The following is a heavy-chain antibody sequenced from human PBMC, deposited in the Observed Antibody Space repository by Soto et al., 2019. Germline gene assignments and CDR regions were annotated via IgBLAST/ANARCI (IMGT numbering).Heavy chain of an antibody. CDR3: ARRSSSWYCVDY. J-gene: IGHJ4*02. V-gene: IGHV1-18*01. Sequence: ASVKVSCKASGYTFTSYGISWVRQAPGQGLEWMGWISAYNGNTNYAQKLQGRVTMTTDTSTSTAYMELRSLRSDGTAVYYCARRSSSWYCVDYWDQGTLVTVSS. CDR2: ISAYNGNT. D-gene: IGHD6-13*01. CDR1: GYTFTSYG.